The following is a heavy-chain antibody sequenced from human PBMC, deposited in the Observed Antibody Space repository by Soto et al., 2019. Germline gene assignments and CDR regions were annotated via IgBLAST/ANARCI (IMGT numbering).Heavy chain of an antibody. CDR1: GFTFSSYG. D-gene: IGHD3-16*02. CDR2: ISYDGSNK. V-gene: IGHV3-30*03. J-gene: IGHJ4*02. Sequence: GGSLRLSCAASGFTFSSYGMHWVRQAPGKGLEWVAVISYDGSNKYYADSVKGRFTISRDNSKNTLYLQMNSLRAEDTAVYYWAQSRVRLGELSLPPPGDYWGQGTLVTVSS. CDR3: AQSRVRLGELSLPPPGDY.